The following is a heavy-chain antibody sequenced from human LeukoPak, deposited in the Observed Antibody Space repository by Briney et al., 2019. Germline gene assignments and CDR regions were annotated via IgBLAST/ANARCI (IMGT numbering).Heavy chain of an antibody. V-gene: IGHV4-59*01. CDR1: GGSINRDF. CDR3: ARGMYGSAGYSIPFDI. CDR2: IKNGGRS. J-gene: IGHJ3*02. D-gene: IGHD6-19*01. Sequence: SETLSLTCTVSGGSINRDFWTWIRQPPGQGLEWIGSIKNGGRSDFNPSLRSRVTLVVDTSKNQISLKLTSVTAADTAVYFCARGMYGSAGYSIPFDIWGQGAVVTRSS.